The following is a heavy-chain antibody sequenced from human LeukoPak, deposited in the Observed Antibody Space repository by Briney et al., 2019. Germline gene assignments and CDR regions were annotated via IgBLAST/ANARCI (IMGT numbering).Heavy chain of an antibody. CDR3: AKAKYSGYCPRNAFDI. V-gene: IGHV3-9*01. J-gene: IGHJ3*02. Sequence: GGSLRLSCAASGFAFDDYAMHWVRQAPGKGLEWVSGITWNSGNMGYADSVKGRFTISRDNAKNSLYLEMNSLKTEDTALYYCAKAKYSGYCPRNAFDIWGQGTMVTVSS. D-gene: IGHD3-22*01. CDR2: ITWNSGNM. CDR1: GFAFDDYA.